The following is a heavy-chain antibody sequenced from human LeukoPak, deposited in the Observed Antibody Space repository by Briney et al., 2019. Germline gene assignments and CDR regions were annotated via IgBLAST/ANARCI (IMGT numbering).Heavy chain of an antibody. CDR2: IKSDGKT. D-gene: IGHD3-22*01. CDR3: ARAPSEIGGYYPEYFRH. J-gene: IGHJ1*01. Sequence: GGSLRLSCAASGFTFSDFWMHWVRQAPGKGLVWVSRIKSDGKTNYADSVKGRFTISRDNAKNTVSLQMNSLRAEDTGVYYCARAPSEIGGYYPEYFRHWGQGTLVTVSS. CDR1: GFTFSDFW. V-gene: IGHV3-74*01.